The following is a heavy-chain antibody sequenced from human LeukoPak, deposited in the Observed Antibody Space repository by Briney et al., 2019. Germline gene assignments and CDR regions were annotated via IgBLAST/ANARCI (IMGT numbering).Heavy chain of an antibody. J-gene: IGHJ4*02. CDR2: ISWNSGSI. Sequence: PGRSLRLSCAASRFTFSNYAMHWVRHAPGKGLEWVSGISWNSGSIGYADSVKGRFTISRDNAKNSLYLQMNSLRAEDTALYYCAKDTSSGGPTGHFDYWGQGTLVTVSS. V-gene: IGHV3-9*01. CDR1: RFTFSNYA. D-gene: IGHD2-15*01. CDR3: AKDTSSGGPTGHFDY.